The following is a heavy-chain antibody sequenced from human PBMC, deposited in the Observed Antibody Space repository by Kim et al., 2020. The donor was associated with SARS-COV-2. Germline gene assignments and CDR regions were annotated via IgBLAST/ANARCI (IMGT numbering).Heavy chain of an antibody. CDR3: AKSQGRLGFGELLAFDI. J-gene: IGHJ3*02. CDR1: GFTFDNYA. V-gene: IGHV3-9*01. CDR2: IGWNSGSI. Sequence: GGSLRLSCAASGFTFDNYAIHWVRQAPGKGLEWVSGIGWNSGSIGYADSVKGRFTISRDNAKNSLYLQMNSLRAEDTALYYCAKSQGRLGFGELLAFDIWGQGRMVTVSS. D-gene: IGHD3-10*01.